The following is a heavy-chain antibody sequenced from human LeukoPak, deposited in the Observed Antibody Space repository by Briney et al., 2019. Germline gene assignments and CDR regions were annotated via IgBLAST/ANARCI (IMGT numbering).Heavy chain of an antibody. V-gene: IGHV5-51*01. CDR1: GYSFTNNW. Sequence: GESLKISCKGSGYSFTNNWIGWVRQMPGKGLEWMGIIYPGDSDTRYSPSFQGQVTISADKSISTAYLQWSSLKASDTAMYYCARIRDHTDWLLPFDYWGQGTMVTVSS. CDR3: ARIRDHTDWLLPFDY. CDR2: IYPGDSDT. J-gene: IGHJ4*02. D-gene: IGHD1-26*01.